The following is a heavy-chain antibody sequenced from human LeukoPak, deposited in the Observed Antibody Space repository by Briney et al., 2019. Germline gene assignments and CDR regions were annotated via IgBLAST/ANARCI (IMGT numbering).Heavy chain of an antibody. Sequence: GGSLRLSCAASGFTFSNAWMSWVRQAPGKGLEWIGRIKRKTDGGTTDYAAPVKGRFTISRDDTKNTLYLQMNSLKTEDTAVYCCSGSSWATNDYWGQGTLVTVSS. V-gene: IGHV3-15*01. CDR1: GFTFSNAW. CDR2: IKRKTDGGTT. CDR3: SGSSWATNDY. D-gene: IGHD6-13*01. J-gene: IGHJ4*02.